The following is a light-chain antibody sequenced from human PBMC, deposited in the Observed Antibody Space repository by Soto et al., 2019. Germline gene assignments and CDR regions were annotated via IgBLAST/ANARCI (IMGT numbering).Light chain of an antibody. Sequence: EIVLTQSPGTLSLSPGERATLSCRASQSVSSYLAWYQQKPGQAPRLLIYDASNRATGIPARFSGSGSGTDLTLTISSLEPEDFAVYHCVQRTTWPWTCGQGSKVEIK. CDR3: VQRTTWPWT. J-gene: IGKJ1*01. V-gene: IGKV3-11*01. CDR2: DAS. CDR1: QSVSSY.